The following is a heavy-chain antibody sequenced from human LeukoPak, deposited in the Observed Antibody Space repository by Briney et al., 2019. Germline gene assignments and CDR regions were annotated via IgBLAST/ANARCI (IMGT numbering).Heavy chain of an antibody. D-gene: IGHD2-21*02. J-gene: IGHJ6*02. CDR2: ISYDGSNK. CDR1: GFTFSSYA. V-gene: IGHV3-30*04. CDR3: ARDEVTHISEYYYYYGMDV. Sequence: GGSLRLSCAASGFTFSSYAMHRVRQAPGKGLEWVAVISYDGSNKYYADSVKGRFTISRDNSKNTLYLQMNSLRAEDTAVYYCARDEVTHISEYYYYYGMDVWGQGTTVTVSS.